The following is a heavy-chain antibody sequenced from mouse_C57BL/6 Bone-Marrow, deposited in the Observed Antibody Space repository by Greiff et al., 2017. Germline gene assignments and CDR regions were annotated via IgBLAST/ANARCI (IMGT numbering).Heavy chain of an antibody. J-gene: IGHJ4*01. CDR2: IYPGSGST. V-gene: IGHV1-55*01. D-gene: IGHD1-1*01. CDR1: GYTFTSYW. CDR3: ARCLRPRYAMDY. Sequence: QVQLQQPGAELVKPGASVKMSCKASGYTFTSYWITWVKQRPGQGLEWIGDIYPGSGSTNYNEKFKSKATLTVDTSSSTAYMQLSSLTSAYSAVYDCARCLRPRYAMDYWGQGTSVTVSS.